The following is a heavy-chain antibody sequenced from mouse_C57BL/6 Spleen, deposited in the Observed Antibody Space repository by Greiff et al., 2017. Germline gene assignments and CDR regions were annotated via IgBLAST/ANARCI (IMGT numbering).Heavy chain of an antibody. CDR1: GFTFSDFY. CDR2: SRNKANDYTT. V-gene: IGHV7-1*01. CDR3: ARERHDGYFDY. J-gene: IGHJ2*01. Sequence: EVNVVESGGGLVQPGRSLRLSCATSGFTFSDFYMEWVRQAPGKGLEWIAASRNKANDYTTEYSASVKGRFIVSRDTSHSILYLQMNALRAEDTAIYYCARERHDGYFDYWGQGTTLTVSS. D-gene: IGHD2-3*01.